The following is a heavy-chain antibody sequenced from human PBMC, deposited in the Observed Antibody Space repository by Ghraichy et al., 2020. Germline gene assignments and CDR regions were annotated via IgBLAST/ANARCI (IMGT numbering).Heavy chain of an antibody. CDR1: GYTFTSYY. Sequence: ASVKVSCKASGYTFTSYYMHWVRQAPGQGLEWMGIINPSGGSTSYAQKFQGRVTMTRDTSTSTVYMELSSLRSEDTAVYYCARDRPSSSWYIYYYYGMDVWGQGTTVTVSS. CDR2: INPSGGST. CDR3: ARDRPSSSWYIYYYYGMDV. V-gene: IGHV1-46*01. D-gene: IGHD6-13*01. J-gene: IGHJ6*02.